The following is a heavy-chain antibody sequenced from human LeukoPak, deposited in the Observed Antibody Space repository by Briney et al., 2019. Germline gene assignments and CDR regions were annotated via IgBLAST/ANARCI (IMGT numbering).Heavy chain of an antibody. D-gene: IGHD5-12*01. CDR3: ARAESGYDSANFDY. V-gene: IGHV1-8*01. Sequence: GASVKVSCKASGYTFTSYDINWVRQATGQGLEWMGWMNPNSGNTGYAQKFQGRVTMTRNTSISTAYMELSSLRSVDTAVYYCARAESGYDSANFDYWGQGTLVTVSS. CDR1: GYTFTSYD. J-gene: IGHJ4*02. CDR2: MNPNSGNT.